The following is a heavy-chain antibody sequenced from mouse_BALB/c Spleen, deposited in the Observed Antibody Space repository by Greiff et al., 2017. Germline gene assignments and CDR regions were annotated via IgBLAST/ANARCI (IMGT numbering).Heavy chain of an antibody. D-gene: IGHD1-1*01. V-gene: IGHV1-20*02. CDR3: ARNNGSRIWYFDV. Sequence: VQLKQSGPELVKPGASVKISCKASGYSFTGYFMNWVMQSHGKSLEWIGRINPYNGDTFYNQKFKGKATLTVDKSSSTAHMELRSLASEDSAVYYCARNNGSRIWYFDVWGAGTTVTVSS. J-gene: IGHJ1*01. CDR1: GYSFTGYF. CDR2: INPYNGDT.